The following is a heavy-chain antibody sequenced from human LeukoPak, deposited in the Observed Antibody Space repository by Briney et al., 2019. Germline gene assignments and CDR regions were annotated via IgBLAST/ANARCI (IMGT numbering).Heavy chain of an antibody. CDR1: GFTFTSYG. D-gene: IGHD4-11*01. V-gene: IGHV3-21*01. CDR2: ISSSSSYI. CDR3: ARVSGATVTTPFDY. Sequence: GESLRLSCATSGFTFTSYGMNWVRQAPGKGLEWVSSISSSSSYIYYADSVKGRFTISRDNAKNSLYLQMNSLRAEDTAVYYCARVSGATVTTPFDYWGQGTLVTVSS. J-gene: IGHJ4*02.